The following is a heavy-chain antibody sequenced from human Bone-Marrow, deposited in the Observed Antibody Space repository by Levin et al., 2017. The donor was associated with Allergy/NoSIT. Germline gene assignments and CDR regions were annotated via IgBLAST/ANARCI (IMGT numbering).Heavy chain of an antibody. Sequence: ESLKISCGVNSGSVRSYYWSWIRQTPGKGLEWIGEVSHSGNTNYNPSLESRVSMSVDTAKNYFYLRLSYVTAADSGVYYCARRSRSSDNRPFSYWGQGTQVTVSS. D-gene: IGHD3-22*01. CDR2: VSHSGNT. CDR1: SGSVRSYY. J-gene: IGHJ4*02. CDR3: ARRSRSSDNRPFSY. V-gene: IGHV4-34*01.